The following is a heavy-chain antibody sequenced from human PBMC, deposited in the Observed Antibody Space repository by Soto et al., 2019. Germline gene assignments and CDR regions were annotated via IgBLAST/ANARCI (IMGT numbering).Heavy chain of an antibody. CDR2: ISWNSGSI. CDR3: AKDMSSGWRDFDY. Sequence: QPGGSLRLSCAASGFTFDDYAMHWVRQAPGKGLEWVSGISWNSGSIGYADSVKGRFTISRDNAKNSLYLQMNSLRAEDTALYYCAKDMSSGWRDFDYWGQGTLVTVSS. V-gene: IGHV3-9*01. D-gene: IGHD6-19*01. J-gene: IGHJ4*02. CDR1: GFTFDDYA.